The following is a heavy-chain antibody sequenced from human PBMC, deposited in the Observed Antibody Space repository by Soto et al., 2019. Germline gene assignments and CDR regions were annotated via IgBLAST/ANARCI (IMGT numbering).Heavy chain of an antibody. Sequence: GGSLRLSCAASGFTFSSYSMNWVRQAPGKGLEWVSSISSSSSYIYYADSVKGRFTISRDDAKNSLYLQMNSLRAEDTDVYYCGSSTSPHGSPWGQGTLVTVSS. J-gene: IGHJ5*02. D-gene: IGHD2-2*01. CDR2: ISSSSSYI. CDR3: GSSTSPHGSP. V-gene: IGHV3-21*01. CDR1: GFTFSSYS.